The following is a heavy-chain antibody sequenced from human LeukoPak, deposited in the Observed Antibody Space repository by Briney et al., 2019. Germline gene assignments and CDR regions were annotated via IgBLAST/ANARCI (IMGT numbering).Heavy chain of an antibody. CDR3: ARGEKGSSSGSIDN. J-gene: IGHJ4*02. CDR2: MYTTGST. CDR1: GGSITSGGYY. Sequence: KSSETLSLTCTVSGGSITSGGYYWSWIRQPAGKGLEWIGRMYTTGSTNYNPYLKSRVTISVDTSKNQFSLKLSSVTAADTAVYYCARGEKGSSSGSIDNWGQGTLVTVSS. D-gene: IGHD6-6*01. V-gene: IGHV4-61*02.